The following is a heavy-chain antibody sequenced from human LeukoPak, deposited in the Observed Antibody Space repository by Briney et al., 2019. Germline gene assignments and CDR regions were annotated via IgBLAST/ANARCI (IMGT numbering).Heavy chain of an antibody. CDR3: ARGAYMDV. V-gene: IGHV4-39*07. CDR2: IYYRGTT. CDR1: GGSISSYY. J-gene: IGHJ6*02. Sequence: SETLSLTCTVSGGSISSYYWGWVRQPPGKGLEWIGNIYYRGTTYYNPSLKSRVTISLDTSKNQFSLKLSSVTAADTAVYYCARGAYMDVWGQGTTVTVSS.